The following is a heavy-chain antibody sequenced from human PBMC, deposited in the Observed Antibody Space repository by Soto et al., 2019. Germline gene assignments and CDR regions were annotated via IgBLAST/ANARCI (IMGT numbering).Heavy chain of an antibody. CDR3: ARDRQYYYDISAYPDFDY. V-gene: IGHV1-18*01. D-gene: IGHD3-22*01. CDR1: GYTFTNYG. Sequence: QVQLVQSGAEVKKPGASVKVSCKASGYTFTNYGFSWVRQAPGQGLEWMGWISAYNGNTNYEPKLQGRVTLTTDTDTSTAYMELRSLRSNDTSVYYFARDRQYYYDISAYPDFDYWGHGTMCTVSS. J-gene: IGHJ4*01. CDR2: ISAYNGNT.